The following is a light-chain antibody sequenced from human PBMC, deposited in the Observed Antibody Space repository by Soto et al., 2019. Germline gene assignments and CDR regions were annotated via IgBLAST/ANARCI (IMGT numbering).Light chain of an antibody. J-gene: IGLJ2*01. CDR1: QYNIGRHP. Sequence: QSVLTQPPSASGTPGQRVTISCSGRQYNIGRHPVHWYQHLPGTAPKLLLHNNNQRPSGVPDRFSGSKSGTSASLAISGLQAEDEADYYCSVWDASLNGWVFGAGTKVTVL. CDR2: NNN. V-gene: IGLV1-44*01. CDR3: SVWDASLNGWV.